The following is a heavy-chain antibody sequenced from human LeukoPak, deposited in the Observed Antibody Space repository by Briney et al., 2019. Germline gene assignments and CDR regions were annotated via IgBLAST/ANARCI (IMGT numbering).Heavy chain of an antibody. J-gene: IGHJ6*02. CDR3: ARGLPNYYGMDV. CDR2: IDIDGSNT. CDR1: GFTFSSYW. V-gene: IGHV3-74*01. Sequence: GGSLRLSCAASGFTFSSYWMHWVRQAPGKGLVWVSRIDIDGSNTAYADSVRGRFTISRDNAKNTVYLQMNSLRTEDTAVYYCARGLPNYYGMDVWGQGTTVTVSS.